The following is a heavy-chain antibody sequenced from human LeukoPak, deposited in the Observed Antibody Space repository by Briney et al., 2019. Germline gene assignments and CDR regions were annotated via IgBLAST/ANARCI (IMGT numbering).Heavy chain of an antibody. Sequence: TSETLSLTCTVSGGSISSYYWTWIRQPPGEGLEWIGYIYNSESTNYNPSRKSRVPISVEPSKSQFSLKLTSVTAADTAMYYCARRRRIAGVGTDALDMWGDGTMVTVSS. V-gene: IGHV4-59*08. CDR3: ARRRRIAGVGTDALDM. J-gene: IGHJ3*02. D-gene: IGHD6-13*01. CDR2: IYNSEST. CDR1: GGSISSYY.